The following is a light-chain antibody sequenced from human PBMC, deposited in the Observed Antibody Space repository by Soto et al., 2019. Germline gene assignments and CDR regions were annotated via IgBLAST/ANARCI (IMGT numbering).Light chain of an antibody. CDR1: SSDVGDYNY. CDR2: EVS. J-gene: IGLJ1*01. CDR3: SSYTSSSTYV. Sequence: QSALTQPASVSGSPGQSITISCTEPSSDVGDYNYVSWYQQHPGKAPKLMIYEVSNRPSGVSNRFSGSKSGNTASLTISGLQAEDEADYYCSSYTSSSTYVFGTGTTLTVL. V-gene: IGLV2-14*01.